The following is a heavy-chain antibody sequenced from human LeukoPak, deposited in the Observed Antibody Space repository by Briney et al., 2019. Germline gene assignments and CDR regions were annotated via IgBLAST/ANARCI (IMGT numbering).Heavy chain of an antibody. CDR3: VREAAGGTKGVSGTFDI. J-gene: IGHJ3*02. D-gene: IGHD6-13*01. Sequence: GGSLRLSCAASGFTFRTYWMSWVRQAPGKGLEWVASIKRDASEKYYVDSEKGRFTISRDNSKNSLYLQMSSLRAEDTAVYNCVREAAGGTKGVSGTFDIWGQGTMVTVSS. CDR2: IKRDASEK. V-gene: IGHV3-7*01. CDR1: GFTFRTYW.